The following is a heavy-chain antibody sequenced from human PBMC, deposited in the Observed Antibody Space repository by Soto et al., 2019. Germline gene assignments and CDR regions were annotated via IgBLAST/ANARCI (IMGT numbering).Heavy chain of an antibody. D-gene: IGHD2-21*02. CDR2: IYWDDDK. CDR3: TRLYIVVVTAEDWFDP. J-gene: IGHJ5*02. Sequence: QITLKESGPTLVKPTQTLTLTCTFSGFSLSTSGVGVGWIRQPPGKALEWLALIYWDDDKRYSPSLKSRLTITKDTSKNQVVLTMANMDPVDTATYYCTRLYIVVVTAEDWFDPWGQGTLVTVSS. CDR1: GFSLSTSGVG. V-gene: IGHV2-5*02.